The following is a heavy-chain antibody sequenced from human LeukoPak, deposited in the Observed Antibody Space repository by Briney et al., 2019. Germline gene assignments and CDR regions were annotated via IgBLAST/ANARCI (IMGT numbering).Heavy chain of an antibody. V-gene: IGHV4-59*01. J-gene: IGHJ4*02. CDR1: GGSISSYY. Sequence: TSETLSLTCTVSGGSISSYYWSWIRQPPGKGLEWIGYIYYSGSTNYNPSLKSRVTISVDTSKNQFSLKLSSVTAADTAVYYCARTRLAFDYWGQGTLVTVSS. D-gene: IGHD3-16*01. CDR2: IYYSGST. CDR3: ARTRLAFDY.